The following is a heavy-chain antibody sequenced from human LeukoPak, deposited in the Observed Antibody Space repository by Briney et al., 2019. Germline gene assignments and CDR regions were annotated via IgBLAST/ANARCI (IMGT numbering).Heavy chain of an antibody. J-gene: IGHJ6*02. Sequence: SGTLSLTCAVYGGSFSGYYWSWIRQPPGKGLEWIGEINHSGSTNYNPSLKSRVTISVDTSKNQFSLKLSPVTAADTAVYYCARGRPNLYCSSTSCYHYYYYGMDVWGQGTTVTVSS. CDR3: ARGRPNLYCSSTSCYHYYYYGMDV. CDR2: INHSGST. CDR1: GGSFSGYY. V-gene: IGHV4-34*01. D-gene: IGHD2-2*01.